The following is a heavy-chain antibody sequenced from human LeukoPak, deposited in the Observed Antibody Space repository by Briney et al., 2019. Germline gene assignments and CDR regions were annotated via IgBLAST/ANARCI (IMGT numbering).Heavy chain of an antibody. V-gene: IGHV3-7*01. CDR2: IKQDGSEK. D-gene: IGHD3-22*01. Sequence: AGGSLRLSCAASGFTFSSYWMSWVRQAPGKGLEWVANIKQDGSEKYYVDSVKGRFTISRDNAKNSLYLQMNSLRAEDTAVYYCARDNVDDSSGYYYWGQGTLVTVSS. CDR3: ARDNVDDSSGYYY. J-gene: IGHJ4*02. CDR1: GFTFSSYW.